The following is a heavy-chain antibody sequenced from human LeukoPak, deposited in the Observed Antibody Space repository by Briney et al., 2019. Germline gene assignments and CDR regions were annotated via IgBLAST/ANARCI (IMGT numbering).Heavy chain of an antibody. CDR2: INSAGST. Sequence: PGGSLRLSCAASGFTFSSYAMSWVRQAPGKGLEWVSAINSAGSTYYGDSVRGRFTISRDNSKNVLYLQMNSLRAEDTALYYCAKGSRSIAVDNLCDYWGQGTLVTVSS. J-gene: IGHJ4*02. CDR3: AKGSRSIAVDNLCDY. D-gene: IGHD6-6*01. CDR1: GFTFSSYA. V-gene: IGHV3-23*01.